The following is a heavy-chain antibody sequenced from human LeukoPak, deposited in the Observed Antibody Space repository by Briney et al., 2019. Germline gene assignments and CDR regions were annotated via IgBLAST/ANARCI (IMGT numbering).Heavy chain of an antibody. CDR3: ARSRGSVEAPGYYHGMDG. Sequence: GGSLRLSCAASGFTFSDYYMSWIRQAPGKGLEWVSYISSSSLYTNFADSVKGRFTISRDNAKNSLYLQMNSLRAEDTAVYYCARSRGSVEAPGYYHGMDGWGQGTTVTVSS. V-gene: IGHV3-11*03. D-gene: IGHD3-16*01. J-gene: IGHJ6*02. CDR2: ISSSSLYT. CDR1: GFTFSDYY.